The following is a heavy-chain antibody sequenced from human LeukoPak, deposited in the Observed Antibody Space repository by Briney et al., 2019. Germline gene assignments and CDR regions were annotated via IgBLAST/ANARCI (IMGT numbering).Heavy chain of an antibody. CDR2: ISSSSTYI. Sequence: PGGSPRLSCAASGFTFSSYSLNWVRQAPGKGLEWVSSISSSSTYIYYADSVKGRFTISRDNANNSLYLQMNSLRAEDTAVYYCARGTGAGLVQAYYFDYWGQGTLVTVSS. CDR1: GFTFSSYS. J-gene: IGHJ4*02. CDR3: ARGTGAGLVQAYYFDY. D-gene: IGHD3/OR15-3a*01. V-gene: IGHV3-21*06.